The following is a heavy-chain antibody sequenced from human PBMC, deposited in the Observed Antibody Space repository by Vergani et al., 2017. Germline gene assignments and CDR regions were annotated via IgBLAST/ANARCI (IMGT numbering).Heavy chain of an antibody. CDR2: ISGSGGST. CDR1: GFTFSSYA. Sequence: EVQLLESGGGLVQPGGSLRLSCAASGFTFSSYAMSWVRQAPGKGLEWVSAISGSGGSTYYADSVKGRFTISRDNSKNTLYLQMNSLRAEDTAVYFCAKGEESGSYGRNGFDPWGQGTLVTVSS. J-gene: IGHJ5*02. V-gene: IGHV3-23*01. CDR3: AKGEESGSYGRNGFDP. D-gene: IGHD1-26*01.